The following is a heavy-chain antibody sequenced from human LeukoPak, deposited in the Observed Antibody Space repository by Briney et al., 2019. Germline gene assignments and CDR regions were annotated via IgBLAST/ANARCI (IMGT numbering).Heavy chain of an antibody. CDR2: ISWNSDTR. CDR1: GFTFDDYA. J-gene: IGHJ4*02. V-gene: IGHV3-9*01. CDR3: ARDYTGGWNDY. D-gene: IGHD7-27*01. Sequence: GGSLRLSCAVSGFTFDDYAMHWVRQVPGKGLEWVAGISWNSDTRGYVDSVKGRFTISRDNAKNSLYLQMNSLRADDTAVYYCARDYTGGWNDYWGRGTLVTVSS.